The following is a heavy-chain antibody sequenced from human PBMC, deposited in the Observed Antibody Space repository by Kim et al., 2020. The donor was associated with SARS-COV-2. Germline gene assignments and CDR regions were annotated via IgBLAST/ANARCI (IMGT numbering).Heavy chain of an antibody. V-gene: IGHV4-4*02. CDR2: IYHRGGS. D-gene: IGHD4-17*01. CDR3: ARGRANSYGVFEF. J-gene: IGHJ4*02. CDR1: GDSISTNNW. Sequence: SETLSLTCTISGDSISTNNWWTWVRQTPGKGLEWIGEIYHRGGSNYRPSLKSRVTMSVDKSMNQVSLKLSSVTAADTAVYSCARGRANSYGVFEFWGQGILVTVSS.